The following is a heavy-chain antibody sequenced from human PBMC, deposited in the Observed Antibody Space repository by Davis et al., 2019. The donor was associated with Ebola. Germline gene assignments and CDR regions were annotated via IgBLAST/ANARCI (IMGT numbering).Heavy chain of an antibody. D-gene: IGHD6-6*01. CDR2: IYYSGST. Sequence: SETLSLTCTVSGGSISSSSYYWGWIRQPPGKGLEWIGSIYYSGSTYYNPSLKSRVTISVDTSKNQFSLKLSSVTAADTAVYYCARHSSSSGFGYFDYWGQGTLVTVSS. V-gene: IGHV4-39*01. CDR1: GGSISSSSYY. CDR3: ARHSSSSGFGYFDY. J-gene: IGHJ4*02.